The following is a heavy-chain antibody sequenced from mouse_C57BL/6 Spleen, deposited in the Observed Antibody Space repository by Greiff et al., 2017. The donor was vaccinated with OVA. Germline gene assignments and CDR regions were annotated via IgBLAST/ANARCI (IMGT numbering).Heavy chain of an antibody. CDR2: IYPGDGDT. V-gene: IGHV1-82*01. D-gene: IGHD1-1*01. J-gene: IGHJ4*01. Sequence: QVQLQQSGPELVKPGASVKISCKASGYAFSSSWMNWVKQRPGTGLEWIGRIYPGDGDTNYNGKFKGKATLTADKSSSTAYMQLSSLTSEDSAVYFCARRSSYAMDYWGQGTSVTVSS. CDR1: GYAFSSSW. CDR3: ARRSSYAMDY.